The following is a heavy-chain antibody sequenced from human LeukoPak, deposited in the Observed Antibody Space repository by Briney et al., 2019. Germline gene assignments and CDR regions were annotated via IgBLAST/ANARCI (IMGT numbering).Heavy chain of an antibody. D-gene: IGHD2-2*01. CDR2: ISAYNGNT. CDR1: GYTFTSYG. CDR3: ARDRLRYCSSTSCSFDY. Sequence: ASVKVSCKASGYTFTSYGISWVRQAPGQGLEWMGWISAYNGNTNYAQKLQGRVTMTTDTSTSTAYMELRSLRSDDTAVYYCARDRLRYCSSTSCSFDYWGQGTLVTVPS. J-gene: IGHJ4*02. V-gene: IGHV1-18*01.